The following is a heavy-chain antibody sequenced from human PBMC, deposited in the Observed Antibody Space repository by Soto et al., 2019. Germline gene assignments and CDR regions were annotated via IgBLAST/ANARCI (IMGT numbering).Heavy chain of an antibody. CDR3: ARAFRCVYDSPTDY. Sequence: QVQVVESGGGVVQPGGSLRLSCAASGFTFSHSAFQWVRQAPGKGLEWVAVISDDGTKKFYSVSVRGRFTISRDNARNTVNLQLNSLRPDDTGLYFCARAFRCVYDSPTDYWGQETLVTVSP. V-gene: IGHV3-30*04. CDR1: GFTFSHSA. J-gene: IGHJ4*02. CDR2: ISDDGTKK. D-gene: IGHD5-12*01.